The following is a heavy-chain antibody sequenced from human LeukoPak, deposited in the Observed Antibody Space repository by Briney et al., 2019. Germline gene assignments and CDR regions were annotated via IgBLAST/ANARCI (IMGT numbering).Heavy chain of an antibody. V-gene: IGHV4-59*01. J-gene: IGHJ4*02. Sequence: SETLSLTCTVSGGSISSYYWSWIRQPPGKGLEWIGYIYYSGSTNYNPSLKSRVTISVDTSKNQFSLKLSSVTAADTAVYYCARDSGSYYYFDYWGQGTLVTVSS. CDR3: ARDSGSYYYFDY. D-gene: IGHD1-26*01. CDR2: IYYSGST. CDR1: GGSISSYY.